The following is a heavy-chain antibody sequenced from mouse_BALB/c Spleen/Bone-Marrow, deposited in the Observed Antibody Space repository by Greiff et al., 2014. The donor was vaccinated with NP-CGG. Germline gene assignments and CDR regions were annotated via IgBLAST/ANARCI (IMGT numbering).Heavy chain of an antibody. CDR2: IDPNNGTT. Sequence: VQLQQPGPELVKPGASVRIPCKASGYTFTDYHMDWVKQSQGKSLAWIGDIDPNNGTTIYNRNFKGKATLTVDKSSSTAYMELRSLTSEDTAVYYCARPNTTPFDYWGQGTLVTVSS. D-gene: IGHD2-12*01. CDR1: GYTFTDYH. CDR3: ARPNTTPFDY. V-gene: IGHV1-18*01. J-gene: IGHJ3*01.